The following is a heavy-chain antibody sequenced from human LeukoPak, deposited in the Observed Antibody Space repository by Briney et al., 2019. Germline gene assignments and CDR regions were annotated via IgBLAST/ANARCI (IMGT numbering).Heavy chain of an antibody. CDR1: GFTVGSNY. CDR2: IYSGGET. J-gene: IGHJ4*02. D-gene: IGHD3-9*01. Sequence: GSLRLSCAASGFTVGSNYMSWVRQAPGQGLEWVSIIYSGGETYYADSVKGRFTISRDNSENTLHLQMNSLRAEDTAVYYCARDECSLTGYYKSSCSDSWGQGTLVTVSS. CDR3: ARDECSLTGYYKSSCSDS. V-gene: IGHV3-53*01.